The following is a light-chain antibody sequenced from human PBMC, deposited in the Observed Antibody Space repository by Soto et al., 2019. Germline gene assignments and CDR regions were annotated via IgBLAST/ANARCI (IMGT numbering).Light chain of an antibody. CDR2: GSS. V-gene: IGKV3-20*01. Sequence: EVVLTQSPGTLSLSPGESATLSCRASQSVSNNYFAWYQQKPGQAPRLLIFGSSDRATGIPVRFSGSGSGTEFTLTISRLEPEDFAVYYCLQYGSSPPYTFGHGTKLEIK. CDR1: QSVSNNY. J-gene: IGKJ2*01. CDR3: LQYGSSPPYT.